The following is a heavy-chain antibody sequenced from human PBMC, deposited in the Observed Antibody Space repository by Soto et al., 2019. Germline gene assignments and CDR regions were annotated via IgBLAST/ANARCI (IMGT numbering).Heavy chain of an antibody. J-gene: IGHJ4*02. CDR2: IYYSGTT. V-gene: IGHV4-59*08. CDR1: GGSINIYY. D-gene: IGHD1-26*01. CDR3: ARLGGSYAVHHFDY. Sequence: SGTLSITCTVSGGSINIYYLTWTRQHPGKGLEWMGYIYYSGTTTNYNPSLKSRVTLSVDTSKNQFSLKLSSVTAADTAVYYCARLGGSYAVHHFDYWGQGTLVTGSS.